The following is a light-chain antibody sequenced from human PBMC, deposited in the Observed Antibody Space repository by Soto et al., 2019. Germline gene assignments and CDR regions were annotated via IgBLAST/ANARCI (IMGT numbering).Light chain of an antibody. CDR2: GAS. CDR1: QSVSSSY. V-gene: IGKV3-20*01. CDR3: QQYGTSPPVT. Sequence: EIVLTQSPGTLSLSPGERATLSCRASQSVSSSYLAWYQQKPGQAPRLLIYGASGRATGIPDRFRGSGSGTLFTLPIRRLEPQDFAVYYCQQYGTSPPVTFGQGTRLEMK. J-gene: IGKJ5*01.